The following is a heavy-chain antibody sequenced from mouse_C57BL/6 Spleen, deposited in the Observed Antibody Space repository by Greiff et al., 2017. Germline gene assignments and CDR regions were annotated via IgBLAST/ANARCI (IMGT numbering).Heavy chain of an antibody. CDR2: INPSSGYT. CDR1: GYTFTSYT. V-gene: IGHV1-4*01. CDR3: AYYEGDYYAMDY. D-gene: IGHD2-4*01. Sequence: QVQLQQSGAELARPGASVKMSCKASGYTFTSYTMHWVKQRPGQGLEWIGYINPSSGYTKYNQKFKDKATLTADKSSSTAYMRLSSLTSEDSAVYYCAYYEGDYYAMDYWGQGTSVTVSS. J-gene: IGHJ4*01.